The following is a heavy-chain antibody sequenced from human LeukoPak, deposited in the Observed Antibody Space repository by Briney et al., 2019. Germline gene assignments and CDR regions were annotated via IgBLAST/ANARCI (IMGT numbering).Heavy chain of an antibody. J-gene: IGHJ4*02. D-gene: IGHD2-2*01. CDR2: ISYDGSNK. Sequence: PGRSLRLSCAASGFTFSSYGMHWVRQAPGKGLEWVAVISYDGSNKYYADSVRGRFTISRDNSKNTLYLQMNSLRVEDTAVYYCGRGELPAAVDSWGQGTLVTVSS. V-gene: IGHV3-30*03. CDR1: GFTFSSYG. CDR3: GRGELPAAVDS.